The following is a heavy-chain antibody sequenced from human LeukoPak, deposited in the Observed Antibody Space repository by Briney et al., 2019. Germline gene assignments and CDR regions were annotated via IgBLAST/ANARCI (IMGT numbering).Heavy chain of an antibody. J-gene: IGHJ4*02. CDR1: GGSFSGYY. CDR2: INHSGST. Sequence: SETLSLTCAVYGGSFSGYYWSWIRQPPGKGLEWIGEINHSGSTNYNPSLKSRVTISVDTSKNQFSLKLSSVTAADTAVYYCARGSGGYYAAFDYWGQGTLVTVSS. D-gene: IGHD1-26*01. CDR3: ARGSGGYYAAFDY. V-gene: IGHV4-34*01.